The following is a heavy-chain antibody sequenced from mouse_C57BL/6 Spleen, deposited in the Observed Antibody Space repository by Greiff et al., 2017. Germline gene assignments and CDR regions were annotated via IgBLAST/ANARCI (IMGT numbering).Heavy chain of an antibody. CDR3: ASGYYGSPWFAY. CDR2: IDPNSGGT. Sequence: QVQLQQSGAELVKPGASVTLSCKASDYTFTSYWMHWVKQRPGRGLEWIGRIDPNSGGTKYNEKFKSKATLTVDKPSGTAYMQLSSLTSEDSAVYYCASGYYGSPWFAYWGQGTLVTVSA. CDR1: DYTFTSYW. D-gene: IGHD1-1*01. V-gene: IGHV1-72*01. J-gene: IGHJ3*01.